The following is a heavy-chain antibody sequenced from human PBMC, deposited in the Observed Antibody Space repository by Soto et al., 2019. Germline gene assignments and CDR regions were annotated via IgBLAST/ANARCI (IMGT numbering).Heavy chain of an antibody. V-gene: IGHV4-59*02. CDR2: MHYTGFS. Sequence: SETLSLTCSFSGDSVTSHYLTWIRQSPEKGLEWIGYMHYTGFSHYNPSLKSRLTISVDRSKNQFTLQLTSVTVEATAVYYCATPYGYAWYAYWGQGTQVTVSS. CDR1: GDSVTSHY. D-gene: IGHD5-18*01. J-gene: IGHJ4*02. CDR3: ATPYGYAWYAY.